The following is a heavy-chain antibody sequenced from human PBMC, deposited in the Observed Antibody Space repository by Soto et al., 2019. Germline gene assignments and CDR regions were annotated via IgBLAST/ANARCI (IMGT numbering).Heavy chain of an antibody. CDR1: GYTFTNYG. D-gene: IGHD3-16*01. V-gene: IGHV1-18*01. CDR2: ISGYNGNT. J-gene: IGHJ4*02. Sequence: QIQLVQSGPEVKKPGASVKVSCKTAGYTFTNYGVSWVRQAPGQGLEWMGWISGYNGNTNYAQNLQDRVTITKDTSTRKVYVGLRSLTSDDPAVYYWARGGGGFEDYWGQGTLVGVSS. CDR3: ARGGGGFEDY.